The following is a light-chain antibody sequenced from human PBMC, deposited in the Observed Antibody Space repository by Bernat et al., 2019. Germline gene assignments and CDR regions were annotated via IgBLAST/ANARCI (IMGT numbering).Light chain of an antibody. Sequence: DIQMTQSPSSLSASVGDRVTITCQASQDISNYLNWYQQKPGKAPTLLIYDASNLETGVPSRFSGSGSGTDFTFTISSLQPEDIATYYCQQYDNLPPYTFGQGTKLENK. CDR1: QDISNY. J-gene: IGKJ2*01. CDR2: DAS. CDR3: QQYDNLPPYT. V-gene: IGKV1-33*01.